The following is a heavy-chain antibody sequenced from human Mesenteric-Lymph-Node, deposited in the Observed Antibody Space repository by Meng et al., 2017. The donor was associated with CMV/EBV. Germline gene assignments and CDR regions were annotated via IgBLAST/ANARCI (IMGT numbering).Heavy chain of an antibody. CDR3: VREAVYCGGTYCHPRSGFLH. J-gene: IGHJ1*01. D-gene: IGHD2-21*01. Sequence: GGSLRLSCAASGFTFSSYSMNWVRQAPGKGLEWVSYISSSSSTIYYADSVKGRFTISRDNTKNSLYLQLNSLRVGDTAVYYCVREAVYCGGTYCHPRSGFLHWGQGTVVTVSS. CDR1: GFTFSSYS. V-gene: IGHV3-48*04. CDR2: ISSSSSTI.